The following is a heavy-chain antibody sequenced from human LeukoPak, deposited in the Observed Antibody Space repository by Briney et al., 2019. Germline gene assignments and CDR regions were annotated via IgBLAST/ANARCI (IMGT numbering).Heavy chain of an antibody. CDR1: GFTFSSYA. J-gene: IGHJ4*02. V-gene: IGHV3-23*01. D-gene: IGHD3-9*01. CDR3: ARDRLEDSKNFDWLSDGAGFDY. Sequence: PGGSLRPSCAASGFTFSSYAMSWVRQAPGKGLEWVSAISGSGGSTYYADSVKGRFTISRDNAKNSLYLQMNSLRAEDTAVYYCARDRLEDSKNFDWLSDGAGFDYWGQGTLVTVSS. CDR2: ISGSGGST.